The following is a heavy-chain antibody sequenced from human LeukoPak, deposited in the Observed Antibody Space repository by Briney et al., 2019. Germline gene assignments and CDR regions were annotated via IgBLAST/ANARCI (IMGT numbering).Heavy chain of an antibody. CDR3: AKLYSGSYFAL. J-gene: IGHJ5*02. CDR1: GFTFSSYW. D-gene: IGHD1-26*01. Sequence: GGSLRLSCAASGFTFSSYWMTWVRQAPGKGLEWVANIKQDGSEKYYVDSVKGRFTISRDNAKNSLYLQMNSLRAEDTAVYYCAKLYSGSYFALWGQGTLVTVSS. CDR2: IKQDGSEK. V-gene: IGHV3-7*03.